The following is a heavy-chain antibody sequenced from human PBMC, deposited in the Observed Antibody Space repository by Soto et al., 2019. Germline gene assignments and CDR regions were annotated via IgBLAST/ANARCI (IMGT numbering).Heavy chain of an antibody. CDR2: INSDGSVS. D-gene: IGHD2-15*01. V-gene: IGHV3-74*02. J-gene: IGHJ6*03. CDR1: GFTFSNYW. CDR3: ARGDCVGGSCYSLAGSFYYYMDA. Sequence: EVQLVESGGGLVQPGWSLRLSCAASGFTFSNYWMYWVRQAPGKGLEWVSRINSDGSVSSYADSVKGRLTISRDNVKNTLYLQMDSLRAEDTAVYYCARGDCVGGSCYSLAGSFYYYMDAWGKGTTVTVFS.